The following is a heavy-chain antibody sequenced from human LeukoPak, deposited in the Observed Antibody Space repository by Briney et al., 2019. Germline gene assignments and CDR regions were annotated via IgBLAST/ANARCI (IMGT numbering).Heavy chain of an antibody. CDR2: IHHSGST. V-gene: IGHV4-39*07. Sequence: SETLSLTCTVSGGSISSSSYYWGWIRQPPGKGLEWIGNIHHSGSTYYNPSLKSRVTISVDTSKNQLSLKLSSVTAADTAVCYCARVLWSGYWEDAFDIWGQGTMVTVSS. CDR3: ARVLWSGYWEDAFDI. CDR1: GGSISSSSYY. J-gene: IGHJ3*02. D-gene: IGHD3-3*01.